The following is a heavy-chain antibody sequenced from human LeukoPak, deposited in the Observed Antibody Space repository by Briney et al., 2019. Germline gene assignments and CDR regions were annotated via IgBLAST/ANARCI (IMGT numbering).Heavy chain of an antibody. CDR1: GFTFSSYS. CDR3: ARCAQRGRFLEWSMYRNTLFDP. V-gene: IGHV3-21*01. D-gene: IGHD3-3*01. CDR2: ISSSSSYI. Sequence: PGGSLRLSCAASGFTFSSYSMNWVRQAPGKGLEWVSSISSSSSYIYYADSVKGRFTISRDNAKNSLYLQMNSLRAEDTAVYYCARCAQRGRFLEWSMYRNTLFDPWGQGTLVTVSS. J-gene: IGHJ5*02.